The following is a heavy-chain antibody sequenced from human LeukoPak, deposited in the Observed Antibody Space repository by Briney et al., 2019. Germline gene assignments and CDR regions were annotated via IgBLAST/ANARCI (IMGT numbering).Heavy chain of an antibody. J-gene: IGHJ4*02. CDR3: ARDLEYSGYEGY. CDR1: GFTFSSYW. V-gene: IGHV3-74*01. CDR2: INSDGSST. Sequence: GGSLRLSCAASGFTFSSYWMHWVRQAPGKGLVWVSRINSDGSSTSYADSVRGRFSISRDNAKNTLYLQMNSLRAEDTAVYYCARDLEYSGYEGYWGQGTLVTVSS. D-gene: IGHD5-12*01.